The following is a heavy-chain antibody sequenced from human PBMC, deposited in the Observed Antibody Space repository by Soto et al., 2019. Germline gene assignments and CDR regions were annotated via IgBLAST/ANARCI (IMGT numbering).Heavy chain of an antibody. V-gene: IGHV1-3*01. D-gene: IGHD3-10*01. J-gene: IGHJ4*02. CDR1: GYTFSSYI. Sequence: QVQLVQSGAEVKKPGASVKVSCKASGYTFSSYILHWVRKAPGQRLEWMGWFNAGNGNTKYSQKFQGRVTLTRDTSASTAYRELSSLRSEDTTVYYCASPYYGSGSFYWGQGTLVTVSS. CDR2: FNAGNGNT. CDR3: ASPYYGSGSFY.